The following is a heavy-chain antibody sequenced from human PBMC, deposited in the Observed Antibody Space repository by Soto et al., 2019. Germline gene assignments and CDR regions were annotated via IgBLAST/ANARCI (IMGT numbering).Heavy chain of an antibody. Sequence: PGGSLRLSCAACGFTFSSYFIHWVRQAPCKGLEWVAVISYDGGNKYYADSVKGRFTISRDNSRNTLYLQMNSLRAEDTAVYYCARAHRSSAGFVKYWGQGTLVTVSS. V-gene: IGHV3-30-3*01. CDR2: ISYDGGNK. CDR3: ARAHRSSAGFVKY. J-gene: IGHJ4*02. CDR1: GFTFSSYF. D-gene: IGHD6-6*01.